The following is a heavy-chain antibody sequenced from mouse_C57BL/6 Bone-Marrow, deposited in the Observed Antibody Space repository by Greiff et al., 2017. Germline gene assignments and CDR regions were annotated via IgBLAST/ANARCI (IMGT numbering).Heavy chain of an antibody. CDR1: GYSFTDYN. V-gene: IGHV1-39*01. J-gene: IGHJ4*01. CDR3: ARGYEDDYARHY. CDR2: INPNYGTT. Sequence: EVQLQQSGPELVKPGASVKISCKASGYSFTDYNMTWVQQSNGKSLEWIGVINPNYGTTSYNQNFKGKATLTVDQSSSTAYMQLNSLTSEDSAVYYYARGYEDDYARHYGGQGNSVTVSA. D-gene: IGHD2-3*01.